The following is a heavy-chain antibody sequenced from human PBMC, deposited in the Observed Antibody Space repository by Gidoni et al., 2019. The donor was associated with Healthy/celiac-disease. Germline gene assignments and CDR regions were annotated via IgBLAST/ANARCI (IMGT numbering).Heavy chain of an antibody. Sequence: QVQLQESGPGLVKPSETLSLTCTVSGGSISSYYWSWIRQPPGKGLEWIGYIYYSGSTNYNPSLKSRVTISVDTSKTQFSLKLSSVTAADTAVYYCARAYYYDSSGSGAFDIWGQGTMVTVSS. CDR3: ARAYYYDSSGSGAFDI. CDR2: IYYSGST. D-gene: IGHD3-22*01. J-gene: IGHJ3*02. V-gene: IGHV4-59*01. CDR1: GGSISSYY.